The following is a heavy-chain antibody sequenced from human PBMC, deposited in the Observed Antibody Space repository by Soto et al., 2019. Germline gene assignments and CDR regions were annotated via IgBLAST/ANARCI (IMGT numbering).Heavy chain of an antibody. V-gene: IGHV3-30*18. D-gene: IGHD5-12*01. CDR3: AKEFLSGYESHLYY. CDR2: ISYDGSNK. J-gene: IGHJ4*02. CDR1: GFTFSSYG. Sequence: QVQLVESGGGVVQPGRSLRLSCAASGFTFSSYGMHWVRQAPGKGLEWVAVISYDGSNKYYADSVKGRFTISRDNSKNTLYLQMNSLRAEGTAVYYCAKEFLSGYESHLYYWGQGTLVTVSS.